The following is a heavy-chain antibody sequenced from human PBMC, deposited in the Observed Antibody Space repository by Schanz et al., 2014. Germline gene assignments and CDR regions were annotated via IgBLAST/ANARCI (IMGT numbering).Heavy chain of an antibody. J-gene: IGHJ4*02. CDR1: GFTFSIYA. CDR3: VKDY. Sequence: EVQLVESGGGLVQPGGSLRLSCSASGFTFSIYAMHWVRQAPGKGLEYVSAISHDGYSTYYADSVKGRFTISRDNSKNTLYLQKSSQTTEDTAVYYSVKDYRGQGTLVTVSS. D-gene: IGHD3-10*01. V-gene: IGHV3-64D*06. CDR2: ISHDGYST.